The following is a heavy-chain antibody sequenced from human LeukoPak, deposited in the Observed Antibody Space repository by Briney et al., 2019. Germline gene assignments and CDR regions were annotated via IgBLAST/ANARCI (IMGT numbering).Heavy chain of an antibody. CDR2: FDPEDGET. CDR1: GYTLTELS. CDR3: ATDGGIAVAGTA. D-gene: IGHD6-19*01. J-gene: IGHJ5*02. Sequence: GASVKVSCKVSGYTLTELSMHWVRQAPGKGLEWMGGFDPEDGETIYAQKFQGRVTMNEDTSTDTAYMELSSLRSEDTAVYYCATDGGIAVAGTAWGQGTLVTVSS. V-gene: IGHV1-24*01.